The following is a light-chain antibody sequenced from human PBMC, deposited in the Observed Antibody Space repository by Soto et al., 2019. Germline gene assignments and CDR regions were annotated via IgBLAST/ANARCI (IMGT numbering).Light chain of an antibody. Sequence: EIVLTQSPATLSLSPGERATLSCRASQSFSSYLAWYQQKPGQAPRLLIYDASTRATGIPARFSGSGSGTDFTLTISSLEPEEFAVYFCQQCSTWPLTFGGGTRVEIK. CDR2: DAS. CDR3: QQCSTWPLT. V-gene: IGKV3-11*01. J-gene: IGKJ4*01. CDR1: QSFSSY.